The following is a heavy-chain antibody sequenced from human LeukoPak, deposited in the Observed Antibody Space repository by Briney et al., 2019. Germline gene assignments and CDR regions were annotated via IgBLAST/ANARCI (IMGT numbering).Heavy chain of an antibody. Sequence: PGGSLRLSCTASGFAFDEHGMSWVRQVPGKGLEWVPGINWSGGSTGYADPLRGRFTISRDNGKNSLYLQMDSLRAEDTALYYCARAPITSPFYFDYWGQGTLVTVSS. J-gene: IGHJ4*02. CDR1: GFAFDEHG. CDR3: ARAPITSPFYFDY. CDR2: INWSGGST. V-gene: IGHV3-20*04. D-gene: IGHD2-2*01.